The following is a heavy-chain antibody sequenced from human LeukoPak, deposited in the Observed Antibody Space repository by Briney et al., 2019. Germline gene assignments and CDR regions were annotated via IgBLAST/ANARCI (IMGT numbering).Heavy chain of an antibody. CDR1: GFTFSSYG. J-gene: IGHJ4*02. CDR2: IWYDGSNK. D-gene: IGHD5-24*01. CDR3: ASSTITATLDY. Sequence: PGGSLRLSCAASGFTFSSYGMHWVRRAPGKGLEWVAVIWYDGSNKYYADSVKGRFTISRDNSKNTLYLQMNSLRAEDTAVYYCASSTITATLDYWGQGTLVTVSS. V-gene: IGHV3-33*01.